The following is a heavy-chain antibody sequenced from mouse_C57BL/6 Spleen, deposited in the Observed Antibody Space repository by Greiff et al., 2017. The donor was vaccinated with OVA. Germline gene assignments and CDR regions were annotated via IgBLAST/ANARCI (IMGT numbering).Heavy chain of an antibody. CDR3: ARDYYGSSYDFDY. CDR1: GYSFTGYY. D-gene: IGHD1-1*01. Sequence: VQLQQSGPELVKPGASVKISCKASGYSFTGYYMHWVKQSSEKSLEWIGEINPSTGGTSYNQKFKGKATLTVDKSSSTAYMQLKSLTSEDSAVYYCARDYYGSSYDFDYWGQGTTLTVSS. CDR2: INPSTGGT. J-gene: IGHJ2*01. V-gene: IGHV1-43*01.